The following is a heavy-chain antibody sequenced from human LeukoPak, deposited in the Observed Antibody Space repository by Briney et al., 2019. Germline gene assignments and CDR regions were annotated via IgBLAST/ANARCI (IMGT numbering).Heavy chain of an antibody. V-gene: IGHV4-38-2*02. J-gene: IGHJ4*02. D-gene: IGHD3-10*01. CDR2: IYHSGTT. CDR3: ATMMYGSGNYSNSDY. CDR1: NYSISRTYH. Sequence: SETLSLTCSVSNYSISRTYHWGWIRQPPGKGLEWIGTIYHSGTTYYSPSLKSRVTISIHTSKNQFSLRLTSVTAADTAVYYCATMMYGSGNYSNSDYWGQGTLVTVSS.